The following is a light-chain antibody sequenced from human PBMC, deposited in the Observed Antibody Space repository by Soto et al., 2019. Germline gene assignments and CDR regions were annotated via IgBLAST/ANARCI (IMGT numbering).Light chain of an antibody. J-gene: IGKJ5*01. CDR2: ADS. V-gene: IGKV1-12*01. CDR3: QQAHSFPFT. Sequence: DIKMTQSPSSVSASVGDRVTITCRASQGVGSWVAWYQQKPGKAPKILIYADSSLQSGVPSRFSGGGSWTDFTLIINSLQPEDYGTYYCQQAHSFPFTFGHGKRLET. CDR1: QGVGSW.